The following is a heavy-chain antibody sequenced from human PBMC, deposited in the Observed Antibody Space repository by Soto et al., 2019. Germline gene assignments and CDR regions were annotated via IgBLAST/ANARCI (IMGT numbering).Heavy chain of an antibody. Sequence: SETLSLTCTVSGGSXSSGGYYWSWIRQHPGKGLEWIGEINHSGSTNYNPSLTRRATLSVDTSKNQVSLKLTSVTAADTAVYYCARLASGWQYYYFDFWGRGTPVTVS. V-gene: IGHV4-30-2*01. D-gene: IGHD6-19*01. CDR3: ARLASGWQYYYFDF. J-gene: IGHJ2*01. CDR1: GGSXSSGGYY. CDR2: INHSGST.